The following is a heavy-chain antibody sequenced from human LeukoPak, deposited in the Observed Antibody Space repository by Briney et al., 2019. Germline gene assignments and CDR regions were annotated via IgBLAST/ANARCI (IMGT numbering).Heavy chain of an antibody. CDR1: GGSISSGGYY. V-gene: IGHV4-30-2*01. D-gene: IGHD2-15*01. J-gene: IGHJ4*02. CDR3: ASPRYCSGGSCYHYDY. Sequence: SETLSLTCTVSGGSISSGGYYWSWIRQPPGKGLEWIGYIYHSGSAYYNPSLKSRVTISVDRSKNQFSLKLSSVTAADTAVYYCASPRYCSGGSCYHYDYWGQGTLVTVSS. CDR2: IYHSGSA.